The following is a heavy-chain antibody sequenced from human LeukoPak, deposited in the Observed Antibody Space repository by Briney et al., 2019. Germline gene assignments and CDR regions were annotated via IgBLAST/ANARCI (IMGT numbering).Heavy chain of an antibody. Sequence: GGSLRLSCAASGFTFSSYGMHWVRQAPGKGLEWVAVIWYDGSNKYYADSVKGRFTISRDNSKNTLYLQMNSLRAEDTAVYYCARDSTPFGELLSDWFDPWGQGTLVTVSS. CDR3: ARDSTPFGELLSDWFDP. D-gene: IGHD3-10*01. V-gene: IGHV3-33*01. J-gene: IGHJ5*02. CDR1: GFTFSSYG. CDR2: IWYDGSNK.